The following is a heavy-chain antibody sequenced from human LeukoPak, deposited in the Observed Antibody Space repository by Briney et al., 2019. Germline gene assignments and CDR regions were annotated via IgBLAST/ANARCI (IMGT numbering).Heavy chain of an antibody. V-gene: IGHV4-34*01. Sequence: SETLSLTCAVYGGSFSGYYWSWIRQPPGKGLEWTGEINHSGSTNYNPSLKSRVTISVDTSKNQFSLKLSSVTAADTAVYYCARGVGDIVVVPAANAFDIWGQGTMVTVS. CDR3: ARGVGDIVVVPAANAFDI. CDR2: INHSGST. J-gene: IGHJ3*02. CDR1: GGSFSGYY. D-gene: IGHD2-2*01.